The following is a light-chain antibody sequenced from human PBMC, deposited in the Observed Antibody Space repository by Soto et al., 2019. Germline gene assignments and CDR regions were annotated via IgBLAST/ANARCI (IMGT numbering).Light chain of an antibody. V-gene: IGLV2-14*01. CDR2: EVS. J-gene: IGLJ3*02. Sequence: QSVLTQPASVSGSPGQSITISCTGTSSDVGGYNYVSWYQQHPGKAPKLMIYEVSNRPSGVSNRFSGAKSGNTASQTISGLQAEDEADYYYNSYTSSSTLVFGGGTKLTVL. CDR3: NSYTSSSTLV. CDR1: SSDVGGYNY.